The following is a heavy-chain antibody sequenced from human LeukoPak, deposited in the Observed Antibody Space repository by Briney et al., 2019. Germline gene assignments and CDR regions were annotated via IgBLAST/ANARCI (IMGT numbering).Heavy chain of an antibody. CDR3: ADSSGYYGGLGY. V-gene: IGHV4-30-4*01. Sequence: SETLSLTCTVSGGSISSGDYSWSWIRQPPGKGLEWIGYIYYSGSTYYNPSLKSRVTISVDTSKNQFSLKLSSVTAADTAVYYCADSSGYYGGLGYWGQGTLVTVSS. J-gene: IGHJ4*02. D-gene: IGHD3-22*01. CDR1: GGSISSGDYS. CDR2: IYYSGST.